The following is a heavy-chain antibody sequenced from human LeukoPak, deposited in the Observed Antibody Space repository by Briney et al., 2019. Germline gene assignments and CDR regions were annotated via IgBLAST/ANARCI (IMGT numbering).Heavy chain of an antibody. Sequence: SETLSLTCAVYGGSFSGYYWSWIRQPPGKGLEWIGEINHSGSTNYNPSLKSRVTISVDKSKNQFSLKVISVTAADTAVYYCARVLGIAVAGAIDTGGTYLDYWGQGTLVTVSS. CDR3: ARVLGIAVAGAIDTGGTYLDY. V-gene: IGHV4-34*01. CDR2: INHSGST. D-gene: IGHD6-19*01. CDR1: GGSFSGYY. J-gene: IGHJ4*02.